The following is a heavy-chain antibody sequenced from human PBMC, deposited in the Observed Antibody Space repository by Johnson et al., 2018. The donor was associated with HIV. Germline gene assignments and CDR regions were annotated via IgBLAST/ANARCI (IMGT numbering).Heavy chain of an antibody. Sequence: VQLVESGGGLVQPGGSLRLSCATSGFTFSSYWMSWVRQAPGKGLDWVANIKQDGGEKYYVDSVKGRFTISRDNAKNSLYLQMNSLRAEDTAVYYCARERIAAAGLDAFDIWGQGTMVTVSS. D-gene: IGHD6-13*01. J-gene: IGHJ3*02. CDR2: IKQDGGEK. CDR1: GFTFSSYW. CDR3: ARERIAAAGLDAFDI. V-gene: IGHV3-7*05.